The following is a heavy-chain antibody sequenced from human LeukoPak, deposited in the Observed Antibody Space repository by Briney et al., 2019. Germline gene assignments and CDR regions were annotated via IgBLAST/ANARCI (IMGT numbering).Heavy chain of an antibody. Sequence: SETLSLTCAVYGGSFSGYYWSWIRQPPGKGLEWIGEINHSGSTNYNPSLKSRVTISVDTSKNQFSLKLSSVTAADTAVYYCAGRYFYCSGGSCFDYWGQGTLVTVSS. CDR3: AGRYFYCSGGSCFDY. J-gene: IGHJ4*02. CDR2: INHSGST. CDR1: GGSFSGYY. V-gene: IGHV4-34*01. D-gene: IGHD2-15*01.